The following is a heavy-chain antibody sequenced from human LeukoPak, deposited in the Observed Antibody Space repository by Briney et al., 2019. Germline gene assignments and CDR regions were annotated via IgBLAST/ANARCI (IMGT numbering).Heavy chain of an antibody. D-gene: IGHD6-13*01. Sequence: AETLSLTCTVSGCSISSSSYYCGWIRQPPGKGLERIGSIYYSGSTYYIPSLKSRITISVDASKNQFSLKLNSVTAADTAVYYCARHLASNRWYDYWGQGALVTPSS. CDR1: GCSISSSSYY. CDR3: ARHLASNRWYDY. J-gene: IGHJ4*02. CDR2: IYYSGST. V-gene: IGHV4-39*01.